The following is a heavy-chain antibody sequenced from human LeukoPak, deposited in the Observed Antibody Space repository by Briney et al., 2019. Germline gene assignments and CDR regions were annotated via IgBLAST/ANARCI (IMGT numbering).Heavy chain of an antibody. Sequence: GGSLGLSCAASGFPFSNFPMSWVRQPPGKGLEWVSGISSSGSDTYYTESVKGRFTISRDSSKKTVYLEMNSLRPEDTAVYYCARGKSGYDWDYWGQGTLVSVSS. CDR2: ISSSGSDT. J-gene: IGHJ4*02. CDR3: ARGKSGYDWDY. CDR1: GFPFSNFP. D-gene: IGHD5-12*01. V-gene: IGHV3-23*01.